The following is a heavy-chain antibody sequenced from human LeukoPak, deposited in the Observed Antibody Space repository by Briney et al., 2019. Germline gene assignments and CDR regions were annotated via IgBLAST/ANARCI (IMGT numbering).Heavy chain of an antibody. D-gene: IGHD5-24*01. Sequence: SETLSLTCTVSGGSISSSSYYWGWIRQPPGKGLEWIGSIYYSGSTYYNPSLKSRVTISVDTSKNQFSLKLSSVTAADTAVYYCASARWLQLFYFDYWGQGALVTVSS. CDR1: GGSISSSSYY. J-gene: IGHJ4*02. CDR3: ASARWLQLFYFDY. CDR2: IYYSGST. V-gene: IGHV4-39*07.